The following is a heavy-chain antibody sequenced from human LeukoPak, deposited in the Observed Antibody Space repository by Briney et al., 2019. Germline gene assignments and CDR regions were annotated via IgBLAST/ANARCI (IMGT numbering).Heavy chain of an antibody. J-gene: IGHJ3*02. V-gene: IGHV2-70*11. CDR1: GFSLSTSGMC. CDR3: ARITAARLYAFDI. D-gene: IGHD6-6*01. Sequence: SGPTGVNPTQTLTLTCTFSGFSLSTSGMCVSWIRQPPGKSLEWLARIDWDDDKYYSTSLKTRLTISKDTSKNQVVLTMTNMDPVDTATYYCARITAARLYAFDIWGQGTMVSVSS. CDR2: IDWDDDK.